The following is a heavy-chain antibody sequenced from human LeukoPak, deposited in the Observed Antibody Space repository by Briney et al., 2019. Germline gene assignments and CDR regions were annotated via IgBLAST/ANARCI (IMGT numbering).Heavy chain of an antibody. Sequence: SETLSLTCTVSGGSLRSYYWGWIRQPPGKGLEWIGSIYHSGSTYYNASLKSQVSISIDTSKNRFSLKLTSVTAVDTAVYYCARQTGSGLFILPGGQGTLVTVSS. J-gene: IGHJ4*02. CDR1: GGSLRSYY. CDR3: ARQTGSGLFILP. V-gene: IGHV4-39*01. D-gene: IGHD3/OR15-3a*01. CDR2: IYHSGST.